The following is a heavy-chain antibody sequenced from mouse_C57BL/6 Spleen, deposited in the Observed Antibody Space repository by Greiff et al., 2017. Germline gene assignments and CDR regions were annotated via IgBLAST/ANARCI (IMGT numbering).Heavy chain of an antibody. V-gene: IGHV7-3*01. D-gene: IGHD2-4*01. CDR1: GFTFTDYY. Sequence: EVMLVESGGGLVQPGGSLSLSCAASGFTFTDYYMSWVRQPPGKALEWLGFIRNKANGYTSEYSASVKGRFTISRDNSQSILYLQMNALRAEDSATYYCARDYDYDWFAYWGQGTLVTVSA. CDR3: ARDYDYDWFAY. J-gene: IGHJ3*01. CDR2: IRNKANGYTS.